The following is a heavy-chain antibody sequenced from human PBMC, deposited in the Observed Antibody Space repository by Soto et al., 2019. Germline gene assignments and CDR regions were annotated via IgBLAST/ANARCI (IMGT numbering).Heavy chain of an antibody. CDR2: ISWNSGSI. CDR3: AKVEGSSVGDYYYYMDV. D-gene: IGHD3-10*01. Sequence: EVQLVESGGGLVQPGRSLRLSCAASGFTFDDYAMHWVRQAPGKGLEWVSGISWNSGSIGYADSVKGRFTISRDNAKNSLYLQMESLRAEDTALYYCAKVEGSSVGDYYYYMDVWGKGTTVTVSS. J-gene: IGHJ6*03. CDR1: GFTFDDYA. V-gene: IGHV3-9*01.